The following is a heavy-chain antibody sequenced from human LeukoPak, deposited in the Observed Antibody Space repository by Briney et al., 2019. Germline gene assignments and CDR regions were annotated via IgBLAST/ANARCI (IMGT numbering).Heavy chain of an antibody. D-gene: IGHD4-17*01. CDR3: AGDYADYVGYFFFDY. CDR2: ISGGGETT. CDR1: GFTFNNYA. J-gene: IGHJ4*02. V-gene: IGHV3-23*01. Sequence: PGGSLRLSCAASGFTFNNYAMNWVREAPGKGLEWVSSISGGGETTYYADSAKGRFTISRDNSQNTLYLQMNSLRAEDTAVYYCAGDYADYVGYFFFDYWGQGTLVTVPS.